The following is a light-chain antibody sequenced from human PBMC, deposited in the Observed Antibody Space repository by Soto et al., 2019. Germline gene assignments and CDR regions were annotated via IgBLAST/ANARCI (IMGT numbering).Light chain of an antibody. CDR3: CSYAGGYTYL. Sequence: QSALTQPPSVSGSPGQSVTISCTGTSTDFVSYNRVSWYQQPPGRPPKLMIYDVARWPSGVPDRFSGSKSGNTASLTISGLQAEDEADYFCCSYAGGYTYLFGTGTKVTVL. CDR1: STDFVSYNR. J-gene: IGLJ1*01. V-gene: IGLV2-11*01. CDR2: DVA.